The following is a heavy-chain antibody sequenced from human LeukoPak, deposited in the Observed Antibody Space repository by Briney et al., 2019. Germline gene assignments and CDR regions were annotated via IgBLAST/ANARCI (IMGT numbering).Heavy chain of an antibody. Sequence: SETLSLTCAVYGESFSGYYWSWIRQPPGKGLEWIGEINHSGSTNYNPSLKSRVTISVDTSKNQFSLKLSSVTAADTAVYYCARHDYWGDYFDYWGQGTLVTVSS. V-gene: IGHV4-34*01. CDR3: ARHDYWGDYFDY. D-gene: IGHD3-16*01. CDR1: GESFSGYY. CDR2: INHSGST. J-gene: IGHJ4*02.